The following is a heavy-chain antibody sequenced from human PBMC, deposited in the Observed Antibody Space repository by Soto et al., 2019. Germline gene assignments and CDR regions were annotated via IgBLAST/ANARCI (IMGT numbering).Heavy chain of an antibody. CDR3: ASQGIPAAEAFYV. CDR1: GYSFTNHW. J-gene: IGHJ3*01. V-gene: IGHV5-51*01. Sequence: PGESLKISCKDSGYSFTNHWIGWVRQMPGKGLEWMGIIYPGDSDTRYSPSFQGQVTISADKSNSTAYLRWSSLKASDTAMYYCASQGIPAAEAFYVWGQGTMVTVSS. D-gene: IGHD6-13*01. CDR2: IYPGDSDT.